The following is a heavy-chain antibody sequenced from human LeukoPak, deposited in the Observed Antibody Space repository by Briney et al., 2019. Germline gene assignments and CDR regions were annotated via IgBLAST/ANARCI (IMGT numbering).Heavy chain of an antibody. V-gene: IGHV4-59*05. CDR3: ARKLLTYYFDY. CDR2: IYYSGST. CDR1: GGSISSYY. J-gene: IGHJ4*02. Sequence: SETLSLTCTVSGGSISSYYWSWIRQPAGKGLEWIGRIYYSGSTYYNPSLKSRVTISVDTSKNQFSLRLSSVTAADTAVYYCARKLLTYYFDYWGQGTLVTVSS.